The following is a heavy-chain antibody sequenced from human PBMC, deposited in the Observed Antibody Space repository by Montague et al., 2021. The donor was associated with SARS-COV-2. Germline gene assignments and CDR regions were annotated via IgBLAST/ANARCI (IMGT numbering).Heavy chain of an antibody. D-gene: IGHD6-13*01. CDR3: VRGIEAAGFYDY. Sequence: CAISGDSVSRNSATWNWIRQSPSRGLEWLGRTYYRSMWKSDYARSVKSRIAINPDTSKNQFSLQLSSVTPEDTALYYCVRGIEAAGFYDYWGQGTLVTVSS. V-gene: IGHV6-1*01. J-gene: IGHJ4*02. CDR2: TYYRSMWKS. CDR1: GDSVSRNSAT.